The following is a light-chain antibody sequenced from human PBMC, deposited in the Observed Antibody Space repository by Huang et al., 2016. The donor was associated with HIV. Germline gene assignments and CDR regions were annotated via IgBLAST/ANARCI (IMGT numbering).Light chain of an antibody. Sequence: PASTGDRVTITCRASQNVGTSLAWYQQRPGRAPVLLIYDASTLRRGVPSRFSGSGSRTVFTLTIGCLQVEDAATYYCQHSDGLSPLTFGGGT. CDR1: QNVGTS. V-gene: IGKV1-8*01. J-gene: IGKJ4*01. CDR2: DAS. CDR3: QHSDGLSPLT.